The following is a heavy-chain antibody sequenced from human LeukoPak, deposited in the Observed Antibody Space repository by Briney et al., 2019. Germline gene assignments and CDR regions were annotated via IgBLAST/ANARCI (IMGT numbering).Heavy chain of an antibody. CDR2: IIPIFGTA. Sequence: SVKVSCKASGGTFSSYAISWVRQAPGQGLEWMGRIIPIFGTANYAQKFQGRVTITTDESRSTAYMELSSLRSEDTAVYYCAREGSSGSYYSYYYYMDVWGKGTTVTVSS. V-gene: IGHV1-69*05. CDR3: AREGSSGSYYSYYYYMDV. D-gene: IGHD1-26*01. J-gene: IGHJ6*03. CDR1: GGTFSSYA.